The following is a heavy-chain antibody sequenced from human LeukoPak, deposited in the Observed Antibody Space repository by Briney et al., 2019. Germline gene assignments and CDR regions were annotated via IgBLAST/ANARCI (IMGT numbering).Heavy chain of an antibody. J-gene: IGHJ3*02. V-gene: IGHV4-34*01. CDR2: TNHSGST. CDR1: GGSFSGYY. Sequence: SETLSLTCAVYGGSFSGYYWSWIRQPPGKGLEWIGETNHSGSTNYNPSLKSRVTISVDTSKNQFSLKLSSVTAADTAVYYCARGNIVVVTRDGAFDILGQGTMVTVSS. CDR3: ARGNIVVVTRDGAFDI. D-gene: IGHD3-22*01.